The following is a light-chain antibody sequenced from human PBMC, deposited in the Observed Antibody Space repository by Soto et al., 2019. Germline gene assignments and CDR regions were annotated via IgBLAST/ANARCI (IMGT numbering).Light chain of an antibody. CDR2: DVA. V-gene: IGLV2-14*03. J-gene: IGLJ1*01. CDR1: RSTVGGSNF. Sequence: QSALTQPASVSDSPGQSITISCTGTRSTVGGSNFVSWYQQHPGKPPKLIIYDVANRPSGVSNRFSGSKSGSTASLIISRLQTEDEADYYCVSYTSSTTYVFGTGTKVTVL. CDR3: VSYTSSTTYV.